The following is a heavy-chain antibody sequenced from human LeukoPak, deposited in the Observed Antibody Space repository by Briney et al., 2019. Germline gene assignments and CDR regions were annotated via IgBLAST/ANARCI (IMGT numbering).Heavy chain of an antibody. V-gene: IGHV3-30*18. D-gene: IGHD2-15*01. CDR3: ANLGYCSGGSCNRGNDAFDI. Sequence: PGGSLRLSCAASGFTFSSYGMHWVRPAPGKGLEWVAVISYDGSNKYYADSEKGRFTISRDNSKNTLYLQMNSLRAEDTAVYYCANLGYCSGGSCNRGNDAFDIWDQGTMVTVSS. J-gene: IGHJ3*02. CDR2: ISYDGSNK. CDR1: GFTFSSYG.